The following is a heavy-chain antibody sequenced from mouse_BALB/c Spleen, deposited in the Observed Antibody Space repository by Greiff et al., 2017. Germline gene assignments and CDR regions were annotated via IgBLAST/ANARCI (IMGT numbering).Heavy chain of an antibody. CDR2: INPSNGRT. J-gene: IGHJ2*01. V-gene: IGHV1S81*02. D-gene: IGHD2-1*01. Sequence: QVQLKQPGAELVKPGASVKLSCKASGYTFTSYWMHWVKQRPGQGLEWIGEINPSNGRTNYNEKFKGKATLTADTSSSTAYMQLSSLTSEDSAIYYCARERNYGNDFDDWGQGTTLTVSS. CDR3: ARERNYGNDFDD. CDR1: GYTFTSYW.